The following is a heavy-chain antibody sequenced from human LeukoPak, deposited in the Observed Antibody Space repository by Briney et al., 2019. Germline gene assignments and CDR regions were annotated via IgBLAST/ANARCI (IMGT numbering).Heavy chain of an antibody. CDR1: GGSISSSSYY. D-gene: IGHD6-13*01. Sequence: KSSETLSLTCTVSGGSISSSSYYWGWIRQPPGKGLEWIGSIYHSGSTYYNPSLKSRVTISVDTSKNQFSLKLSSVTAADTAVYYCARDESQQQLATGLYYYFMDVWGKGTTVTVSS. J-gene: IGHJ6*03. CDR2: IYHSGST. CDR3: ARDESQQQLATGLYYYFMDV. V-gene: IGHV4-39*02.